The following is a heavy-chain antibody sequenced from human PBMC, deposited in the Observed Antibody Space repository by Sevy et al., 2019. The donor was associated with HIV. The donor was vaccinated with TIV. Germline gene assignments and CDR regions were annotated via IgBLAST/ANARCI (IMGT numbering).Heavy chain of an antibody. V-gene: IGHV1-2*06. D-gene: IGHD6-13*01. CDR3: ARDTDSSSWTNYSDY. CDR1: GYTFTDYY. J-gene: IGHJ4*02. Sequence: ASVKVSCKDSGYTFTDYYMHWVRQAPGQGLEWMGRINPNSGGTNYAQKFQGRVTMTRDTSISTAYMELSRLRSDDTAVYYCARDTDSSSWTNYSDYWGQGTLVTVSS. CDR2: INPNSGGT.